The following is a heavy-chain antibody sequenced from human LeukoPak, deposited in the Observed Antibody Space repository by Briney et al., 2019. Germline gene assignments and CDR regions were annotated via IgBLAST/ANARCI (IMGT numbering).Heavy chain of an antibody. D-gene: IGHD6-13*01. CDR1: GGSVSSGSYY. V-gene: IGHV4-61*01. Sequence: SETLSLTCTVSGGSVSSGSYYWSWIRQPPGKGLEWIGYIYYSGSTNYNPSLKSRVTISVDTSKNQFSLKLSSVTAADTAVYYCARSSSSWYPYYYYGMDVWGQGTTVTVSS. CDR3: ARSSSSWYPYYYYGMDV. J-gene: IGHJ6*02. CDR2: IYYSGST.